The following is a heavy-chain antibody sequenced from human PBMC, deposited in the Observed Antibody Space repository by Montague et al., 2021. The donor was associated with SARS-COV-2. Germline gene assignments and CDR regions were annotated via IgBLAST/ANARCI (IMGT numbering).Heavy chain of an antibody. CDR2: IDNSGST. J-gene: IGHJ2*01. CDR3: AGDRGRFWHFDL. CDR1: GGSIGAYY. D-gene: IGHD5-12*01. Sequence: SETLSLTCTASGGSIGAYYWSWIRQPPGKGLEWIGYIDNSGSTNXXPSLESRVTMSVDTSKNQFSLKLNSVTAADTAVYYCAGDRGRFWHFDLWGRGTLVTVSS. V-gene: IGHV4-59*01.